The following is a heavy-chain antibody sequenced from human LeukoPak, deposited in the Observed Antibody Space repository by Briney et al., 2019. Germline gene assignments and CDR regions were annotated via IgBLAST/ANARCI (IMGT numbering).Heavy chain of an antibody. Sequence: GGSLRLSGAASGFTFSSYRLSWVRQPPGKGLDWVSSISSISSYIYYADSVNGRFTISRDTAKNSLYLQMNSLRAEDTAVYYCARAQETYDYVWGSYRSDFDYWGQGTLVTVSS. CDR1: GFTFSSYR. V-gene: IGHV3-21*01. CDR2: ISSISSYI. D-gene: IGHD3-16*02. CDR3: ARAQETYDYVWGSYRSDFDY. J-gene: IGHJ4*02.